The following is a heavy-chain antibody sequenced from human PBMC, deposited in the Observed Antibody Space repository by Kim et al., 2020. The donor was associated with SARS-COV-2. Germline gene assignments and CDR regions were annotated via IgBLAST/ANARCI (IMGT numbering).Heavy chain of an antibody. CDR1: GGSISSSSYY. Sequence: SETLSLTCTVSGGSISSSSYYWGWIRQPPGKGLEWIGSIYYSGSTYYNPSLKSRVTISVDTSKNQFSLKLSSETAADTAVYYCARRGYSYGFGGRGGWYFDYWGQGTLVTVSS. D-gene: IGHD5-18*01. CDR3: ARRGYSYGFGGRGGWYFDY. V-gene: IGHV4-39*01. CDR2: IYYSGST. J-gene: IGHJ4*02.